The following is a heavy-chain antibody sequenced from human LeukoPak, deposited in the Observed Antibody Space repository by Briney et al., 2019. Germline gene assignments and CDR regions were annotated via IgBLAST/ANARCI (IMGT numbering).Heavy chain of an antibody. Sequence: VASVNVSCKTSGYTFTGYYMHWVRPAPGQGLEWMGRINPNSGDTNYAQKFQGRVTMTGDTSITTAYMELNSLRSDDTAVYYCAKAKPQGSDRDFDYWGQGTLVTVSS. CDR1: GYTFTGYY. V-gene: IGHV1-2*06. CDR3: AKAKPQGSDRDFDY. CDR2: INPNSGDT. D-gene: IGHD1-14*01. J-gene: IGHJ4*02.